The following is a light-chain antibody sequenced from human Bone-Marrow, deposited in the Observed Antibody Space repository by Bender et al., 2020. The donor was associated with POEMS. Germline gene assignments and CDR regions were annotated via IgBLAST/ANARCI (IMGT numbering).Light chain of an antibody. CDR3: SSFAGSNIV. Sequence: QSALTQPASVSGSPGQSITISCTGSSDDVGKYKFVSWYQQPPGKAPRLLIYGVTSRPSEVPDRFSGSKSGNTASLTVSGLQAEDEADYYCSSFAGSNIVFGGGTKLTIL. V-gene: IGLV2-8*01. J-gene: IGLJ2*01. CDR2: GVT. CDR1: SDDVGKYKF.